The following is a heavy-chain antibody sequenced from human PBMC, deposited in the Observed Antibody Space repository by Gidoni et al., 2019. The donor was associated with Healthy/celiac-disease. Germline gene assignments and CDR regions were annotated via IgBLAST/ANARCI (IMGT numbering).Heavy chain of an antibody. J-gene: IGHJ4*02. CDR3: ARGEDCSGGSCYSGVVGGIDY. CDR1: GGSFSGYY. CDR2: INHSGST. V-gene: IGHV4-34*01. Sequence: QVQLQQWGAGLLKPSETLSLTCAVYGGSFSGYYWRWIRQPPGKGLEWIGEINHSGSTNYNPSLKSRVTISVDTSKNQFSLKLSSVTAADTAVYYCARGEDCSGGSCYSGVVGGIDYWGQGTLVTVSS. D-gene: IGHD2-15*01.